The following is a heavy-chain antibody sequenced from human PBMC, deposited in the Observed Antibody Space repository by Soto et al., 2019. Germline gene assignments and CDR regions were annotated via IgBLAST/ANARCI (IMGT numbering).Heavy chain of an antibody. CDR1: GYTFTSYG. CDR2: ISAYNGNT. D-gene: IGHD4-17*01. Sequence: QVQLVQSGAEVKKPGASVKVSCKASGYTFTSYGISWVRQAPGQGLEWMGWISAYNGNTNYAQKLQGRVTMTTDTPTSTPDMGLRSRRSDDTAVYYCARNAYDGDYEEAYWGRGTLVTVST. V-gene: IGHV1-18*01. J-gene: IGHJ4*02. CDR3: ARNAYDGDYEEAY.